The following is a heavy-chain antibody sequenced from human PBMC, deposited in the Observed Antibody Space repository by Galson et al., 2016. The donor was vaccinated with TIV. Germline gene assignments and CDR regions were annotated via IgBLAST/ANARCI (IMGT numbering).Heavy chain of an antibody. CDR3: ARDTPSLLAAATMDY. CDR1: GYIFNNFG. D-gene: IGHD6-25*01. Sequence: SVKVSCKASGYIFNNFGVSWVRQAPGQGLEWMAWISVYNGNTNYAQSLQGRVTLTTDTSTSTAYMELRSLRSYDTAAYYCARDTPSLLAAATMDYWGQGTLVTVSS. V-gene: IGHV1-18*01. CDR2: ISVYNGNT. J-gene: IGHJ4*02.